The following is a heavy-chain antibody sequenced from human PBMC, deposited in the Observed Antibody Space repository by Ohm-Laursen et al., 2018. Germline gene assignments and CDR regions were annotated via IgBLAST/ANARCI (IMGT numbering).Heavy chain of an antibody. CDR1: GFSLSFSGVS. D-gene: IGHD2-2*01. Sequence: TQTLTLTCTFSGFSLSFSGVSVGWIRQPPGKALDWLALIYWDDDKRYSPSLKSRLTITKDTSKNQVVLTMTNMHPVDTATYYCAHRQNIVVVPAAITGHNWFDPWGQGTLVTVSS. CDR2: IYWDDDK. V-gene: IGHV2-5*02. CDR3: AHRQNIVVVPAAITGHNWFDP. J-gene: IGHJ5*02.